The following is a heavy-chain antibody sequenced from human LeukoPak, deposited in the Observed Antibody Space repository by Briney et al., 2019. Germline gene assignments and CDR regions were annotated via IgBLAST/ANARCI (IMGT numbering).Heavy chain of an antibody. CDR1: GFSFSNAW. CDR3: TLYYNALDI. Sequence: TGGSLRLSCAASGFSFSNAWMSWVRQAPGKGLEWVGRIKSKGDGGTTDYAAPVKGRFTISRDDSKNTLYLQMNSLKTEDTAVYYCTLYYNALDIWGQGTMVTVSS. V-gene: IGHV3-15*01. D-gene: IGHD3-10*01. CDR2: IKSKGDGGTT. J-gene: IGHJ3*02.